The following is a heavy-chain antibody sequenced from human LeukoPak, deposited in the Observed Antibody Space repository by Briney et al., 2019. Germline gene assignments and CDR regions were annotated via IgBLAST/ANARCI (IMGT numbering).Heavy chain of an antibody. CDR3: ARDKYYYGSGTFYSSAVFDN. CDR1: GYTFTAYY. CDR2: INPNSGDT. J-gene: IGHJ4*02. D-gene: IGHD3-10*01. V-gene: IGHV1-2*06. Sequence: GSVKVSCKASGYTFTAYYLHWVRQAPGQGLEWMGRINPNSGDTEYTQKFQDGVTKTRDTSTSTAYMELSGLRSGDTAVYYCARDKYYYGSGTFYSSAVFDNWGQGTLVAVSS.